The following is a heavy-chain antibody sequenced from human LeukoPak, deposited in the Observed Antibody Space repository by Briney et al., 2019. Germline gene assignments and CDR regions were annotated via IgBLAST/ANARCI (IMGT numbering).Heavy chain of an antibody. CDR3: AREREYIVPYYFYGMDV. CDR1: GFTFSSYS. CDR2: ISSSSSYI. Sequence: GGSLRLSCAASGFTFSSYSMNWVRQAPGKGLEWVSAISSSSSYIYYADSVKGRFTISRDNAKNSLYLQMNSLRAEDTAVYYCAREREYIVPYYFYGMDVWGQGTTVTVSS. J-gene: IGHJ6*02. V-gene: IGHV3-21*04. D-gene: IGHD5/OR15-5a*01.